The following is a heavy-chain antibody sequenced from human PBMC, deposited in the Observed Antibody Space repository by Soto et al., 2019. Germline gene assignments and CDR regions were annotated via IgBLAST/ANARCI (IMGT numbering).Heavy chain of an antibody. J-gene: IGHJ5*02. Sequence: PGQSLKISCDASGYSFTTYWIGWVRQMSGKGLELMGVIYPGDSDTRYSPSFQGQVTISADKSVSTAYLQWSSLKASDTAMYYCVRSDSSSWHFNHWGQGTLVIVAS. CDR1: GYSFTTYW. CDR2: IYPGDSDT. V-gene: IGHV5-51*01. D-gene: IGHD6-6*01. CDR3: VRSDSSSWHFNH.